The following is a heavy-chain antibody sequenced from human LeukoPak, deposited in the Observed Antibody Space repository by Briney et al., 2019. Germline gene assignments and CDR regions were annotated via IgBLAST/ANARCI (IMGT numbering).Heavy chain of an antibody. CDR3: ARNGVPAAILHLDNWFDP. J-gene: IGHJ5*02. CDR2: INPNSGNT. CDR1: GYTFTGYY. Sequence: ASVKVSCKASGYTFTGYYMHWVRQAPGQGLEWMGRINPNSGNTGYAQKFQGRVTMTRNTSISTAYMELNSLRSEDTAVYYCARNGVPAAILHLDNWFDPWGQGTLVTVSS. D-gene: IGHD2-2*02. V-gene: IGHV1-8*02.